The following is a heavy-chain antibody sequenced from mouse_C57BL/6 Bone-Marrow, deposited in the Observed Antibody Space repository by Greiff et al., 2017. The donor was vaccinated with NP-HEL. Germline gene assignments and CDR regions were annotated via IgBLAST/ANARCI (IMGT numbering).Heavy chain of an antibody. V-gene: IGHV1-69*01. D-gene: IGHD2-12*01. J-gene: IGHJ2*01. Sequence: VQLQQPGAELVMPGASVKLSCKASGYTFTSYWMHWVKQRPGQGLEWIGEIDPSDSYTNYNQKFKGKSTLTVDKSSSTAYMQLSSLTSEDSAVYYCAREESIVQYYFDYWCQGTTLTVSS. CDR3: AREESIVQYYFDY. CDR2: IDPSDSYT. CDR1: GYTFTSYW.